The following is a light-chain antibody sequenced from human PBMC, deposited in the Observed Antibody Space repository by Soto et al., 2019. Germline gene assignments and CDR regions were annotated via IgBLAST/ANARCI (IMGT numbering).Light chain of an antibody. J-gene: IGLJ3*02. CDR3: QTWGTGIWV. CDR2: LNSDGSH. V-gene: IGLV4-69*01. CDR1: SGHSSYA. Sequence: QPVLTQSPSASASLGASVKLTCTLSSGHSSYAIAWHQQQPEKGPRYLMKLNSDGSHSKGDGIPDRFSGSSSGAERYLTIXSLXSXDEADYYCQTWGTGIWVFGGGTKVTVL.